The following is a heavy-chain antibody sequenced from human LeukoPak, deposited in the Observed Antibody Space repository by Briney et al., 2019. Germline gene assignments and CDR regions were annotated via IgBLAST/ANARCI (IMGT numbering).Heavy chain of an antibody. D-gene: IGHD3-3*01. V-gene: IGHV6-1*01. CDR1: GDSVSSNSAA. Sequence: SQTLSLTCAISGDSVSSNSAAWNWIRQSPSRSLEWLGRTYYRSKWYNDYAVSVKSRITINPDTSKNQFSLQLNSVTPEDTAVYYCAREYVGSGYYFGAHYYYYYMDVWGKGTTVTVSS. CDR3: AREYVGSGYYFGAHYYYYYMDV. J-gene: IGHJ6*03. CDR2: TYYRSKWYN.